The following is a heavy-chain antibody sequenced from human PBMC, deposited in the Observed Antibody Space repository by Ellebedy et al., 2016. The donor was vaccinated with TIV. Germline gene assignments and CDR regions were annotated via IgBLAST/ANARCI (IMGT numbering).Heavy chain of an antibody. CDR1: GGSITSNHW. V-gene: IGHV4/OR15-8*01. J-gene: IGHJ6*02. CDR3: AKLPGGDYIYYYYGLDV. CDR2: IYYSGST. D-gene: IGHD4-17*01. Sequence: MPSETLSLTCDVSGGSITSNHWWTWVRQPPGKGLEWIGEIYYSGSTNYNPSLQSRVFISLDRSKNQFSLQLTSVTAADTAVYFCAKLPGGDYIYYYYGLDVWGPGTTVTVSS.